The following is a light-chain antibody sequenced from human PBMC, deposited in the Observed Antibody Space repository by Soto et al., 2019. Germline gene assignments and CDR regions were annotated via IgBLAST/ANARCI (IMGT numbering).Light chain of an antibody. CDR3: QQYNTWPGWT. Sequence: EVVMTQSPAALSVSPVERATLSCRASQSINSNLAWYQQKPGQAPRLLVYGASTMATGIPARFSGTGSGTEFTLTISSLQSEHFAVYYCQQYNTWPGWTFGQGTKVEIK. J-gene: IGKJ1*01. CDR1: QSINSN. V-gene: IGKV3-15*01. CDR2: GAS.